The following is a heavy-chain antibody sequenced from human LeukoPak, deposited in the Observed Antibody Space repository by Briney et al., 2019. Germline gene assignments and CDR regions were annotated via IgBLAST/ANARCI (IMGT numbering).Heavy chain of an antibody. CDR2: IDTAGDR. D-gene: IGHD2/OR15-2a*01. CDR1: GVTFRNYD. Sequence: GGSLRLSCATSGVTFRNYDMHWVRQASGKGLEWVSAIDTAGDRSYPVSVKGRFTISRENAKSSLYLQMNNLRAGDTAVYYCARGGSLYDASYYYYLDVWGKGTRVTVSS. CDR3: ARGGSLYDASYYYYLDV. V-gene: IGHV3-13*01. J-gene: IGHJ6*03.